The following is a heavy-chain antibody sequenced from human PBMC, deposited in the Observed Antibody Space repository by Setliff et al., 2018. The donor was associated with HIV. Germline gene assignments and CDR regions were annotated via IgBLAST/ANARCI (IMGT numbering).Heavy chain of an antibody. CDR2: LNTGNGKT. D-gene: IGHD3-3*01. V-gene: IGHV1-3*04. CDR3: ARDRDNFWSGPFDY. Sequence: ASVKVSCKAFGDTVTGHSIHWVRQAPGQRLEWMGWLNTGNGKTQYSQRFQDRVTFTRDTSARTAYMELRSLRSEDSAVYYCARDRDNFWSGPFDYWGQGTLVTVSS. J-gene: IGHJ4*02. CDR1: GDTVTGHS.